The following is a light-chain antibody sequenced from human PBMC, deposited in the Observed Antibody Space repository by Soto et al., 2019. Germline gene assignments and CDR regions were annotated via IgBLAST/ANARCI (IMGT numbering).Light chain of an antibody. V-gene: IGKV1-5*01. CDR2: DVS. J-gene: IGKJ1*01. CDR3: QQYKDHVWT. Sequence: DIQMTQSPSTLPASVGDRVTISCRASQTVERWLAWYQQKPGKAPKLLISDVSTLERGVPSRFSGSGSATEFTLTISGLQSDDFATYYFQQYKDHVWTFGQGNKV. CDR1: QTVERW.